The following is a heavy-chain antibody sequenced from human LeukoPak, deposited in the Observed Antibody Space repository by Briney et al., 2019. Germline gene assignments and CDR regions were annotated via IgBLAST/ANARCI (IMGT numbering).Heavy chain of an antibody. D-gene: IGHD3-22*01. V-gene: IGHV5-51*01. CDR3: ARQGSIGYYVSSMTTLGYYFDY. CDR1: GYSVTNYL. CDR2: IYPVDSDT. J-gene: IGHJ4*02. Sequence: GQSLNISCKGSGYSVTNYLIGWARQRPGKGLEWMGFIYPVDSDTRYSPSFQGQVTISADKSIRTTYPQWNSLKASDTAMYYCARQGSIGYYVSSMTTLGYYFDYWGQGTLVTVSS.